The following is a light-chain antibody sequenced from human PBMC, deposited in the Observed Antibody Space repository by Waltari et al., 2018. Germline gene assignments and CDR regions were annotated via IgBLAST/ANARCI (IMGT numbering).Light chain of an antibody. CDR3: QKYERLPAT. V-gene: IGKV3-20*01. CDR1: QSIGRS. CDR2: DIS. J-gene: IGKJ1*01. Sequence: EIVLTQSPGTLSLSLGDRATLSCRASQSIGRSVGWYQKRPGQAPRLLIYDISRRATGIPDRFSGSGYGTDFSLTISRLEPEDFAVYYCQKYERLPATFGQGTTVEIK.